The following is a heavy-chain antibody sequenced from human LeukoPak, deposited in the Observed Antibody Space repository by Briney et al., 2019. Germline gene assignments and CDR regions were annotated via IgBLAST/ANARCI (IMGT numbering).Heavy chain of an antibody. CDR1: GFTFSSYA. Sequence: PGGSLRLSCAASGFTFSSYAMSWVRQAPGKGLEWVSAISGSGGSTCYADSVKGRFTISRDNSKNTLYLQMNSLRAEDTAVYYCARDLSGYAFFDYWGQGTLVTASS. CDR3: ARDLSGYAFFDY. CDR2: ISGSGGST. V-gene: IGHV3-23*01. J-gene: IGHJ4*02. D-gene: IGHD5-12*01.